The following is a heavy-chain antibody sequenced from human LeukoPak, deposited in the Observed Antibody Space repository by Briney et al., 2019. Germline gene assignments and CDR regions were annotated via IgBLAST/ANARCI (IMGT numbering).Heavy chain of an antibody. CDR3: TRDSGTYNWLDP. CDR2: IDKKDNFHAT. D-gene: IGHD1-26*01. CDR1: GFTFSGCA. V-gene: IGHV3-73*01. J-gene: IGHJ5*02. Sequence: GGSLKLSCAASGFTFSGCAVHWVRQSSGKGLEWVGHIDKKDNFHATAYAASVQGRFSISRDDSKNTAFLHMNSLKTEDMALYYCTRDSGTYNWLDPWGQGTLVTVSS.